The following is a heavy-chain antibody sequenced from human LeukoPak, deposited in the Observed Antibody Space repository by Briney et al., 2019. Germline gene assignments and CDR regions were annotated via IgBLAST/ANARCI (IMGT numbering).Heavy chain of an antibody. CDR3: AKDIGIEPAGDLDY. Sequence: GGSLRLSCAASGFTFDDYAMHWVRQAPGKGLEWVSGISWNSGSIGYADSVKGRFTISRDNARNALYLQMNSLRAEDTALYYCAKDIGIEPAGDLDYWGQGILVTVSS. CDR2: ISWNSGSI. D-gene: IGHD6-13*01. J-gene: IGHJ4*02. CDR1: GFTFDDYA. V-gene: IGHV3-9*01.